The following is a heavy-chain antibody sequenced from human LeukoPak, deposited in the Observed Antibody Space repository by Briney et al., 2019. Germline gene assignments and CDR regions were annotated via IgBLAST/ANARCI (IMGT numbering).Heavy chain of an antibody. V-gene: IGHV4-59*08. CDR2: IYDSGSA. Sequence: SETLSLTCTVSGASVSGYYWSWIRQPPGKGLEWIGYIYDSGSANYNPSLKSRVTISVDTSKNQFSLKLSSVTAADTAVYYCARHGSSRSPFYPWGQGTLVIVSS. CDR3: ARHGSSRSPFYP. D-gene: IGHD6-13*01. J-gene: IGHJ5*02. CDR1: GASVSGYY.